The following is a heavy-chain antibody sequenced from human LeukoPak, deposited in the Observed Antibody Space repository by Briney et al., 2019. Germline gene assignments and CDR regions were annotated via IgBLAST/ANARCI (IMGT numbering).Heavy chain of an antibody. CDR1: GGSISSSSYY. CDR2: TYYSGST. J-gene: IGHJ4*02. D-gene: IGHD3-10*01. Sequence: PSETLSLTCTVSGGSISSSSYYWGWIRQPPGKGLEWIGSTYYSGSTYYNPSLKSRVTISVDTSKNQFSLKLSSVTAADTAVYYCARETRSPGSGSYYLWFDYWGQGTLVTVSS. V-gene: IGHV4-39*07. CDR3: ARETRSPGSGSYYLWFDY.